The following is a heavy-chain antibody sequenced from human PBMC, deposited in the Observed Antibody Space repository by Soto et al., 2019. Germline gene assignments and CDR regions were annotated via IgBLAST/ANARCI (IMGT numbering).Heavy chain of an antibody. CDR1: GFTFSSYT. D-gene: IGHD3-9*01. Sequence: EVQVLESGGGLVQPGGSLRLSCAASGFTFSSYTMSWVRQAPGQGLEWVSTISRDAANTHYADSVKGRFTISRDNSKNTLYLQMSSLRGEDTALYYCAKDPSTGYADHWGQGTLVTVSS. J-gene: IGHJ4*02. V-gene: IGHV3-23*01. CDR2: ISRDAANT. CDR3: AKDPSTGYADH.